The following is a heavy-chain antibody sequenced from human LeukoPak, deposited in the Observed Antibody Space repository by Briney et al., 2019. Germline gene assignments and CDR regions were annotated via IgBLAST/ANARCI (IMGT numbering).Heavy chain of an antibody. Sequence: GGSLRLSCAASGFSFSTYGMHWVRQAPGKGLEWVTFMQYDGSEEYYADSVKGRFTISRDNSKNTLYRQMDSLRREDTAVYYCAGKAAAYYFVYWGQGTLVTVSS. J-gene: IGHJ4*02. CDR2: MQYDGSEE. CDR1: GFSFSTYG. V-gene: IGHV3-30*02. D-gene: IGHD2-2*01. CDR3: AGKAAAYYFVY.